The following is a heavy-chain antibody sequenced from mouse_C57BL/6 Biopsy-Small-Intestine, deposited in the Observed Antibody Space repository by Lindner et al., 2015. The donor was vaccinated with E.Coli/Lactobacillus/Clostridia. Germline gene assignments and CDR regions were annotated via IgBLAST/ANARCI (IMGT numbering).Heavy chain of an antibody. D-gene: IGHD3-1*01. CDR1: GYTFTDYY. J-gene: IGHJ1*01. CDR2: INPNSGGA. CDR3: ARGLREGSASGTFDI. V-gene: IGHV1-18*01. Sequence: SVKVSCKASGYTFTDYYMHWVRQAPGQGLEWMGWINPNSGGANYAQKFQGRVTMTRDTSISSAYMELTRLRSDDTAVYSCARGLREGSASGTFDIWGEGTMVTVSS.